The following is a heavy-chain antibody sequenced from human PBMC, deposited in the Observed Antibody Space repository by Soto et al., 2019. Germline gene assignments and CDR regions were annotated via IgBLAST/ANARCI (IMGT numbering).Heavy chain of an antibody. D-gene: IGHD3-22*01. Sequence: QVQLVESGGGVVQPGRSLRLSCAASGFTFSSYAMHWVRQAPGKGLEWVAVISYDGSNKYYADSVKGRFTISRDNSKNTLYLQMNSLRAEDTAVYYCARDTHGSGYYYAFDYWGQGTLVTVSS. CDR2: ISYDGSNK. J-gene: IGHJ4*02. CDR3: ARDTHGSGYYYAFDY. CDR1: GFTFSSYA. V-gene: IGHV3-30-3*01.